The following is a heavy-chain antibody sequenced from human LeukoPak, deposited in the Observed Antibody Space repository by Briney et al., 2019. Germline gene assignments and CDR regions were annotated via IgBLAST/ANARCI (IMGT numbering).Heavy chain of an antibody. CDR2: IYRGGRT. CDR3: ASASCSGSSCYSGYFDY. J-gene: IGHJ4*02. D-gene: IGHD2-15*01. V-gene: IGHV3-53*01. Sequence: GGSLRLSCEVFGFTVSPNYMSWVRQAPGKGLEWVSVIYRGGRTYYADSVRDRFIISRDNSKNTLYLQMNSLRAEDTAVYYCASASCSGSSCYSGYFDYWGQGTLVTVSS. CDR1: GFTVSPNY.